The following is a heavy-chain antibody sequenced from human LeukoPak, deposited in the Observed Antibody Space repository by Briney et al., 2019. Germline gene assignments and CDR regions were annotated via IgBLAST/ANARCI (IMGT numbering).Heavy chain of an antibody. Sequence: GGSLRLSCAASGFTFSSYGMHWVRQAPGKGLEWVANIKEDGSEKYYVDSVKGRFTISRDNAKNSLYLEMNSLRVEDTAVYYCARPKKDFWSGRFYVYHVLGVWGQGTTVTVSS. CDR3: ARPKKDFWSGRFYVYHVLGV. CDR1: GFTFSSYG. CDR2: IKEDGSEK. J-gene: IGHJ6*02. D-gene: IGHD3-3*01. V-gene: IGHV3-7*01.